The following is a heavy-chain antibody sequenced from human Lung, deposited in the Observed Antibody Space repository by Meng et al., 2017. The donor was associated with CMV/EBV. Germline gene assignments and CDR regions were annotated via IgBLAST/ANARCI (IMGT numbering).Heavy chain of an antibody. CDR2: INPNTGGT. J-gene: IGHJ5*02. CDR1: GYTFTGYY. Sequence: VKLVQSGAGVKKPGAPVKVSCKASGYTFTGYYIHWVRQAPGQGLEWMGWINPNTGGTKYAQKFQGWVTLTRDTSISTAYMKLSRLRSDDTAVYYCARGRYELIWGLFDPWGQGTLVTVSS. V-gene: IGHV1-2*04. CDR3: ARGRYELIWGLFDP. D-gene: IGHD1-1*01.